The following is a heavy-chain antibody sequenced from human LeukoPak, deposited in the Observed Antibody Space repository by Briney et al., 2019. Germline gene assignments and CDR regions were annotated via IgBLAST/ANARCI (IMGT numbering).Heavy chain of an antibody. Sequence: GGSLRLSCAASGFTFSNFWMHWVRHAPGKGLVWVSHINSGGSSTIYADSVRGRFTISRDNAKNTLYLQMNSLRAEDTAVYYCARDIVGATPYWGQGTLVTVSS. J-gene: IGHJ4*02. CDR2: INSGGSST. CDR1: GFTFSNFW. V-gene: IGHV3-74*01. CDR3: ARDIVGATPY. D-gene: IGHD1-26*01.